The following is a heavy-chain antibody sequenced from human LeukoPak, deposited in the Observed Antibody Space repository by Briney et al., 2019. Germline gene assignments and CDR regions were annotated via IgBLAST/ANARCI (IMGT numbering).Heavy chain of an antibody. D-gene: IGHD2-15*01. CDR3: ARGYCSGGSCYHFES. CDR2: VNSNSGGT. CDR1: GYRFSDCY. Sequence: AASVKVSCKTSGYRFSDCYMHWVRQAPGQGFEWMGWVNSNSGGTHYAQKFEGRVTMTRDTSISTAYMELSRLKSDDTAVYYCARGYCSGGSCYHFESWGQGTLVTVSS. J-gene: IGHJ4*02. V-gene: IGHV1-2*02.